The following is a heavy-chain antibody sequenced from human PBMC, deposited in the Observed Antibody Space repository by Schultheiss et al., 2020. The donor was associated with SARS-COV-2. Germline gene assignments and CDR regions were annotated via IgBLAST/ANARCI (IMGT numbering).Heavy chain of an antibody. V-gene: IGHV3-23*01. J-gene: IGHJ3*02. CDR2: ISSGGGST. CDR1: GFTFSSPT. CDR3: ARDQAFAFDI. Sequence: GGSLRLSCAASGFTFSSPTMSWVRQAPGKGLEWVSAISSGGGSTYYADSVKGRFTISRDNSKNTLYLQMNSLRADDTAVYYCARDQAFAFDIWGQGTMVTVSS.